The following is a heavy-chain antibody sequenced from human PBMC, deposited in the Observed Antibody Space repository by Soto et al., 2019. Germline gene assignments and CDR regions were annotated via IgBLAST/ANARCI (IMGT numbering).Heavy chain of an antibody. CDR3: VRGGGGGLFEH. J-gene: IGHJ4*02. V-gene: IGHV3-11*06. CDR1: GFTFSDYW. D-gene: IGHD2-21*01. CDR2: ISPKSTFR. Sequence: PGGSLRLSCAASGFTFSDYWVSWVRQAPGKGLEWLSHISPKSTFRNYADSVKSRFTISRDNTESSLFLQMNSLGVDDTAVYSCVRGGGGGLFEHWGQGVLVTVS.